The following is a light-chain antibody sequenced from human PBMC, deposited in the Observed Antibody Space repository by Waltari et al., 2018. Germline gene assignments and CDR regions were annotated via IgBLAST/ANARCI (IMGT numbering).Light chain of an antibody. V-gene: IGKV1-8*01. Sequence: AIRMTQSPSSLAASTGDRVTITCRASRGISSNLAWYQQKPGKAPKLLIYGASALQSGVPSRFSGSGSGTDFTLSISYLQSEDFATYYCQQYYSYPRTFGQGAKLEIK. CDR2: GAS. CDR1: RGISSN. CDR3: QQYYSYPRT. J-gene: IGKJ2*01.